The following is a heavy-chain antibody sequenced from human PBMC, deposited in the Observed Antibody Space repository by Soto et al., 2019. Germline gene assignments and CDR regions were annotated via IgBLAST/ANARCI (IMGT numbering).Heavy chain of an antibody. J-gene: IGHJ2*01. CDR2: IYHSGST. CDR1: GGSISSGGYS. D-gene: IGHD3-3*01. Sequence: SETLSLTCAVSGGSISSGGYSWSWIRQPPGKGLEWIGYIYHSGSTYYNPSLKSRVTISVDRSKNQFSLKLSSVTAADTAVYYCARLITIFGVLIKGNWYFDIWGRGTLVTVSS. V-gene: IGHV4-30-2*01. CDR3: ARLITIFGVLIKGNWYFDI.